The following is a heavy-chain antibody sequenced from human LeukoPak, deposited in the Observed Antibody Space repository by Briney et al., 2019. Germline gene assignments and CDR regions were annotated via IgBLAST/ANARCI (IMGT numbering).Heavy chain of an antibody. CDR1: GFTFSSYG. CDR3: AKRGDREPFD. V-gene: IGHV3-30*02. J-gene: IGHJ4*02. CDR2: VRYDGSNK. D-gene: IGHD1-26*01. Sequence: PGGFLRLSCAASGFTFSSYGMHWVRQAPGKGLEWVAFVRYDGSNKYYADSVKGRFTISRDNSKNTLYLQMNSLRAEDTAVYYCAKRGDREPFDWGQGTLVTVSS.